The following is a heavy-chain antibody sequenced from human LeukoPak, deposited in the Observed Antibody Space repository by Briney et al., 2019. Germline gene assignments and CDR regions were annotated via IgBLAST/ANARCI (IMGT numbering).Heavy chain of an antibody. CDR1: AFTFSTYA. CDR3: ARTRTTVTYYFDY. D-gene: IGHD4-17*01. CDR2: INQDGSEK. V-gene: IGHV3-7*01. J-gene: IGHJ4*02. Sequence: PGGSLRLSCAASAFTFSTYAMSWVRQAPGKGLEWVANINQDGSEKYYVDSVKGRFTISRDNARNSLYLQMNSLRAEDTAVYYCARTRTTVTYYFDYWGQGTLVTVSS.